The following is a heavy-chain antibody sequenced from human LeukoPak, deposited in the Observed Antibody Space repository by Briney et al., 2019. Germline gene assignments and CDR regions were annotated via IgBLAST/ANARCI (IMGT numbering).Heavy chain of an antibody. CDR3: ARAVLAAAAHNWFDP. J-gene: IGHJ5*02. V-gene: IGHV5-51*01. Sequence: GESLKISCKGSGYSFTSYWIGWVRQMPGKGLEWMGIIYPGDSDTRYSPSFQGQVTISADKSISTAYLQWSSLKASDTAMYYCARAVLAAAAHNWFDPWGQGTLVTVSS. CDR1: GYSFTSYW. CDR2: IYPGDSDT. D-gene: IGHD6-13*01.